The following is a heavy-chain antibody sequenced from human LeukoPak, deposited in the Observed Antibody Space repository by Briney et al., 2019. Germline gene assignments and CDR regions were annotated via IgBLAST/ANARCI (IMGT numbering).Heavy chain of an antibody. J-gene: IGHJ4*02. D-gene: IGHD3-9*01. Sequence: TSETLSPTCTVSGGSISSYYWSWIRQPPGKGLEWIGFIYYTGTTNYNPSLNSRVTISLDTSKNQFSLKLTSVTAADTAVYYCARTYYDILTGYIIDYWGQGTLVTVSS. CDR2: IYYTGTT. CDR1: GGSISSYY. V-gene: IGHV4-59*01. CDR3: ARTYYDILTGYIIDY.